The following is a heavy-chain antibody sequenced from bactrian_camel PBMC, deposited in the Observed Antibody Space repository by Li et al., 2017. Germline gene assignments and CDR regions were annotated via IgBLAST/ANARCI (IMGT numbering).Heavy chain of an antibody. CDR2: LECNGKS. D-gene: IGHD6*01. J-gene: IGHJ4*01. Sequence: HVQLVESGGGSVQAGGSLRLSCAVSGLIISKHCVVWFRQAPGEERDEVARLECNGKSTYGDSAKGRFTISRDNAKNTLYLELNNLEPEDTAMYYCAAQALDLWYRGKFKYWGQGTQVTVS. CDR1: GLIISKHC. V-gene: IGHV3S53*01. CDR3: AAQALDLWYRGKFKY.